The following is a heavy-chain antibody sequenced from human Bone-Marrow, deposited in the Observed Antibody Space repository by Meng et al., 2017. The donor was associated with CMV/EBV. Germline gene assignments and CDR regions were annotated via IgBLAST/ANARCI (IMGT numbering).Heavy chain of an antibody. Sequence: VRSTGDAPAQARPPASLFLSRALSGGSISSYSGRCSGRPGGKGLESIGRIYTSGSTNYNPAPKSRVTMSVDTSKKQFSLELRSVTGAETAVYYCASELGGGDYAYWGQGTLVTVSS. CDR3: ASELGGGDYAY. D-gene: IGHD4-17*01. V-gene: IGHV4-4*07. CDR1: GGSISSYS. CDR2: IYTSGST. J-gene: IGHJ4*02.